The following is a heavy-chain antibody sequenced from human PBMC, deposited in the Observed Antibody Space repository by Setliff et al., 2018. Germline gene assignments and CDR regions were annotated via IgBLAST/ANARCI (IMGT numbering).Heavy chain of an antibody. CDR1: GYNFITFG. J-gene: IGHJ4*02. D-gene: IGHD2-8*02. CDR2: ISPCTGDT. V-gene: IGHV1-18*01. CDR3: ARSSAPSLVLAADFDF. Sequence: ASVKVSCKTSGYNFITFGLSWVRQAPGQGPEWMGCISPCTGDTNYAQKFQDRVTMTMDSSSQTVYMELSSLNSDDTAVYYCARSSAPSLVLAADFDFWGQGTLVTVSS.